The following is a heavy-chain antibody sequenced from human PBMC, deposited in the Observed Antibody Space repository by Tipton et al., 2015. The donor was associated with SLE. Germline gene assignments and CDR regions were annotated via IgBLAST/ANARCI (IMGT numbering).Heavy chain of an antibody. CDR2: IDHDGSGT. J-gene: IGHJ6*03. Sequence: SLRLSCAASGFTFNNYWMHWFRQVPGKGLEWVSRIDHDGSGTSYADSVEDRFTISRDNTKKTLYLQMNSLRAEDTAVYYCASERSYYMDVWAKGTTVTISS. CDR3: ASERSYYMDV. CDR1: GFTFNNYW. V-gene: IGHV3-74*01.